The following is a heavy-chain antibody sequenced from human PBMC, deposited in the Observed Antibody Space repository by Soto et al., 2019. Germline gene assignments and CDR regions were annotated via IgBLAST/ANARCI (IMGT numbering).Heavy chain of an antibody. D-gene: IGHD6-13*01. Sequence: NPAETLCLTCAFSGYTFTSHDLTWVRQAPEKGLEWVGDMHYTGCSHYNTALKRRRTISVDRSKNQFTLQLTSVPVADTAVYYCATSYGNAWYNYWGQGTQVTVSS. CDR1: GYTFTSHD. CDR3: ATSYGNAWYNY. V-gene: IGHV4-59*11. J-gene: IGHJ4*02. CDR2: MHYTGCS.